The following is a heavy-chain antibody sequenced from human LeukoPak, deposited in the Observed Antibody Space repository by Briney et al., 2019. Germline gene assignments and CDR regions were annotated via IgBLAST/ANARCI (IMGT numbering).Heavy chain of an antibody. V-gene: IGHV3-9*01. CDR3: AKDIGPAAA. CDR2: ISWNSGSI. J-gene: IGHJ5*02. D-gene: IGHD2-2*01. Sequence: GGSLRLSCAASGFTFDDYAMHWVRQAPGKGLEWVSGISWNSGSIGYADSVKGRFTISRDNAKNSLYLQMNSLRAEDTAVYYCAKDIGPAAAWGQGTLVTVSS. CDR1: GFTFDDYA.